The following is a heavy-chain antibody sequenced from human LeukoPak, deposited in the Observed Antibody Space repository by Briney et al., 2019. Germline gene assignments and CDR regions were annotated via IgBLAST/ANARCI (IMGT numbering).Heavy chain of an antibody. CDR1: GFTFSSYA. Sequence: GESLRPSCAHSGFTFSSYAVSGVRQAPGEGMEGVLDISGSGGITNYADSVKGRFTISRDNSNNTLFLQMNSLRTEDTAVYYCAKDYHYDIMGGYFDFWGEGALVTVSS. CDR3: AKDYHYDIMGGYFDF. CDR2: ISGSGGIT. J-gene: IGHJ4*02. V-gene: IGHV3-23*01. D-gene: IGHD3-9*01.